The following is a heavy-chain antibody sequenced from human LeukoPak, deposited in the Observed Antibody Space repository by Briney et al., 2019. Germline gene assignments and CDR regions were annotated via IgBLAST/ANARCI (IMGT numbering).Heavy chain of an antibody. CDR2: ISYDGSNK. Sequence: GGSLRLSCAASGFTFSSYAMHWVRQAPGKGLEWVAVISYDGSNKYYADSVKGRFTISRDNSKNTLYLQMNSLRAEDTAVYYCARAPGFIYGGFDYWGQGTLGTVSS. J-gene: IGHJ4*02. CDR3: ARAPGFIYGGFDY. D-gene: IGHD3-3*02. V-gene: IGHV3-30*04. CDR1: GFTFSSYA.